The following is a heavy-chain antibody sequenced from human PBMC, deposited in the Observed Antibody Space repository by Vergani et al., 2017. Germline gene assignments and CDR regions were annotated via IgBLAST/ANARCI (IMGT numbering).Heavy chain of an antibody. Sequence: QVQLVQSGAEVKKPGSSVKVSCKASGGTFSSYAISWVRQAPGQGLEWMGGIIPIFGTANYAQKFQGRVTITADESTSTAYMELSSLRSEDTAVYYCARDQVVVVVGAATPKGNYYGMDVWGQGTTVTVSS. D-gene: IGHD2-15*01. CDR3: ARDQVVVVVGAATPKGNYYGMDV. CDR1: GGTFSSYA. J-gene: IGHJ6*02. CDR2: IIPIFGTA. V-gene: IGHV1-69*01.